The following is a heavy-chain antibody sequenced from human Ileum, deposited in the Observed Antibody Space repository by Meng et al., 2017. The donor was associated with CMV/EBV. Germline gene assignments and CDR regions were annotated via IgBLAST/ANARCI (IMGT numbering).Heavy chain of an antibody. CDR2: GKT. D-gene: IGHD3-10*01. CDR3: ARDGAGTYFNPIFDC. V-gene: IGHV1-18*01. J-gene: IGHJ4*02. Sequence: GKTNYAQKFRGRVTMTTDTSTNTDYMELRRLRSDDTALYYCARDGAGTYFNPIFDCWGPGSLVTVSS.